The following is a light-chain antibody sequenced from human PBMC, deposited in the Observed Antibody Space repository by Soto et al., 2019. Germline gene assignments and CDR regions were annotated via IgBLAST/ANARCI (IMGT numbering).Light chain of an antibody. Sequence: QSVLTQPASVSGSPGQSITISCTGTSSDVGGYKYVAWYQQHPGKAPKVMIYEISNRPPSISNRFSGSKSGNTASLTISGLQAEDEADYYCSSYTTSSTLVFGGGTKLTVL. J-gene: IGLJ2*01. CDR1: SSDVGGYKY. CDR2: EIS. V-gene: IGLV2-14*01. CDR3: SSYTTSSTLV.